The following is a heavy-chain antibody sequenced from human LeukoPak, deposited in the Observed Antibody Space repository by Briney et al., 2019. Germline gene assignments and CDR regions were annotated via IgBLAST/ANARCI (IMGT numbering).Heavy chain of an antibody. D-gene: IGHD4-11*01. CDR1: GYSFTTYW. Sequence: GESLKISCKGSGYSFTTYWIGWVRQMPGKGLEWMGIIYAGDSDTRYSPSFQGQVTISADKSISTAYLQWSSLKASDTAMYYCARQSLSRWYRHYSNYEVWLDPWGQGTLVTVSS. CDR3: ARQSLSRWYRHYSNYEVWLDP. J-gene: IGHJ5*02. V-gene: IGHV5-51*01. CDR2: IYAGDSDT.